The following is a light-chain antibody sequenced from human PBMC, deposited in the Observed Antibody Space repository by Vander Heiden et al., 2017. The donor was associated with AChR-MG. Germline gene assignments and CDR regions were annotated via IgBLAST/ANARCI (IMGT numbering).Light chain of an antibody. V-gene: IGLV1-44*01. CDR2: PNN. CDR1: TSNIGGNT. Sequence: QPVLTPPPSASAPPRQRVTISCSGSTSNIGGNTVSWYQQLPGAAPKLLIYPNNRRPSGVPDRFSASKSGASASLAIDGLQSEDEADYYCAAWQGTLSGLYVFGTGTRVTVL. CDR3: AAWQGTLSGLYV. J-gene: IGLJ1*01.